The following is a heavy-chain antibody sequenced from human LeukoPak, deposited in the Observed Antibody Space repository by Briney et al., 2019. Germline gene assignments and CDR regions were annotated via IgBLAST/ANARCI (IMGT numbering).Heavy chain of an antibody. CDR1: GYTFSSYG. CDR2: INTYNDNT. D-gene: IGHD2-2*01. Sequence: ASVKVSCKASGYTFSSYGISWVRQAPGQGLEWMGRINTYNDNTNYAQKLQGRVTMTTDTSTTTAYMELRSLRSDDTAVYYCARDRNIHCSSSTCYPVWDYWGQGTLVTVSS. J-gene: IGHJ4*02. CDR3: ARDRNIHCSSSTCYPVWDY. V-gene: IGHV1-18*01.